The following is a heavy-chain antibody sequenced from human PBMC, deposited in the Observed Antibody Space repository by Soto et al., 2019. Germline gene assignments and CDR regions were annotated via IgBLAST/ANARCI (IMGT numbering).Heavy chain of an antibody. Sequence: SETLSLTCTVGSGSISSYYWSCIRQPPGKGLEWIGYMSYGGSTSYNPSLKSRVTMSVDTSKDQFSLKLSSVTAADTAVYYCARHLVDDAFDIWGQGTMVTVSS. CDR2: MSYGGST. CDR3: ARHLVDDAFDI. CDR1: SGSISSYY. J-gene: IGHJ3*02. V-gene: IGHV4-59*08.